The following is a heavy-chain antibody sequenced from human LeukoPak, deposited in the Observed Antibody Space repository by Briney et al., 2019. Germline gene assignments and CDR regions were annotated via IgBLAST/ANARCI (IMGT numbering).Heavy chain of an antibody. CDR1: GDSVSSNSAT. CDR2: AYYRSKWYN. D-gene: IGHD3-22*01. CDR3: ARAAIDTSGYYSFDY. Sequence: SQTLSLTCAISGDSVSSNSATWIWIRQSPSRGIESLGRAYYRSKWYNDYAVSLKNRPTITPDTSKNQFPQQLNSLTPEDTAVYYCARAAIDTSGYYSFDYWGQGTLVTVSS. J-gene: IGHJ4*02. V-gene: IGHV6-1*01.